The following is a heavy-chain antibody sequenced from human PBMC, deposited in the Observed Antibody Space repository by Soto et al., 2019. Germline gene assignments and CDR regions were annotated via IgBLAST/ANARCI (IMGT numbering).Heavy chain of an antibody. CDR3: ARDLVACCGGDCRTFDY. Sequence: QVQLVESGGGVVQPGRSLRLSCAASGFTFSSYAMHWVRQAPGKGLEWVAVISYDGSNKYYADSVKGRFTISRDKSKNTLYREMTSLRAEDTAVYYCARDLVACCGGDCRTFDYWGQGTLGTVSS. D-gene: IGHD2-21*02. J-gene: IGHJ4*02. CDR1: GFTFSSYA. V-gene: IGHV3-30-3*01. CDR2: ISYDGSNK.